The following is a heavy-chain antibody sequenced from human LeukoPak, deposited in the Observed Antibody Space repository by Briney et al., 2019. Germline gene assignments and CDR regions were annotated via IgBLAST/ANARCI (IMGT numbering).Heavy chain of an antibody. CDR1: GFTFSSYE. CDR2: ISGSGTYI. V-gene: IGHV3-48*03. CDR3: ARAESDGCNFDY. D-gene: IGHD5-24*01. Sequence: GGSLRLSCAASGFTFSSYEMNWVRQAPGKGLEWVSYISGSGTYIYFADSLKGRFTLSRDNAKNSLYLQMNSLRVEDTAVYYCARAESDGCNFDYWGQGILVTVSS. J-gene: IGHJ4*02.